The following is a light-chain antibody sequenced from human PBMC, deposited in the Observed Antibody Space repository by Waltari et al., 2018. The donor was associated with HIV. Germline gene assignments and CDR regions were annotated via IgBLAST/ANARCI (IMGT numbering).Light chain of an antibody. J-gene: IGLJ2*01. CDR3: ASWDDSLNGPV. CDR2: GKN. V-gene: IGLV1-44*01. CDR1: TSTIRRNT. Sequence: QSVLTQPPSASGTPEQRVTISCSGTTSTIRRNTVSWFQQFPGTAPKVLIYGKNQRPSGVPDRFSGSKSGTSASLAISGLQSEDEADYYCASWDDSLNGPVFGGGTKLTVV.